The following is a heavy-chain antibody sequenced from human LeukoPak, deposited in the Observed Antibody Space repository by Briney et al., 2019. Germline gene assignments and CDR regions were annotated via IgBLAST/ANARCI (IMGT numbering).Heavy chain of an antibody. CDR3: ARHGYDYYYMDV. CDR2: IYYSGST. V-gene: IGHV4-39*01. Sequence: PSETLSLTCTVSGGSISSGSYDWGWLRQPPGKGLEWIGSIYYSGSTYYNPSLKSRVTISVDTSKNQFSLKLSSVTAADTAVYYCARHGYDYYYMDVWGKGTTVTVSS. CDR1: GGSISSGSYD. J-gene: IGHJ6*03.